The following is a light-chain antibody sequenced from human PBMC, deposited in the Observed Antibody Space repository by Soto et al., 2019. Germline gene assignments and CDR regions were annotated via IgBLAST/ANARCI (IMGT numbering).Light chain of an antibody. CDR1: SSNIGNNG. J-gene: IGLJ3*02. V-gene: IGLV1-36*01. CDR2: YDD. Sequence: QSVLTQTPSVSAAPRQRVTISCSGSSSNIGNNGVSWYQQLPGKAPKLLIYYDDLLPSGVSDRFSGSKSGTSASLAIGGLQSEVEADYYCAAWDDSLNGLVFGGGTKLTVL. CDR3: AAWDDSLNGLV.